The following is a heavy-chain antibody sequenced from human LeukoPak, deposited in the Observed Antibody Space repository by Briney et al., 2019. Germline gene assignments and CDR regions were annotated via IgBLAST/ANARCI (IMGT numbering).Heavy chain of an antibody. CDR3: ARGIAAADDY. D-gene: IGHD6-13*01. J-gene: IGHJ4*02. Sequence: SETLSLTCTVSGGSISSYYWSWIRQPPGKGLEWIGYIYYSGSTNYNPSLKSRVTISVDTSKNQFSLKLSSVTAADTAVYYCARGIAAADDYWGQGTLVTVSS. CDR2: IYYSGST. CDR1: GGSISSYY. V-gene: IGHV4-59*08.